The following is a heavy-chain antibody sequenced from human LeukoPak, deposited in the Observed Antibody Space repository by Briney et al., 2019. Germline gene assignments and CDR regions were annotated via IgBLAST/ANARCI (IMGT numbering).Heavy chain of an antibody. Sequence: GRSLRLSCAASGFTFSSYAMHWVRQAPGKGLEWVAVISYNGNNKYYAGSVKGRFTISRDNSKNTLYLQMNSLRAEDTAVYYCAREVEYFQHWGQGTLVTVSS. J-gene: IGHJ1*01. CDR2: ISYNGNNK. V-gene: IGHV3-30-3*01. CDR1: GFTFSSYA. CDR3: AREVEYFQH.